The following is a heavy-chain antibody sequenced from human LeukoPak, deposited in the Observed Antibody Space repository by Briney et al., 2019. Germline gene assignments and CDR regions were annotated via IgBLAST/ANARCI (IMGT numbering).Heavy chain of an antibody. J-gene: IGHJ4*02. Sequence: QAESVKGRFTITRDNSKNTVHLQMTSLRPGDTAVYYCARDLECSSTSCYEPIFDYWGQGTLVTVSS. CDR3: ARDLECSSTSCYEPIFDY. D-gene: IGHD2-2*01. V-gene: IGHV3-30*07.